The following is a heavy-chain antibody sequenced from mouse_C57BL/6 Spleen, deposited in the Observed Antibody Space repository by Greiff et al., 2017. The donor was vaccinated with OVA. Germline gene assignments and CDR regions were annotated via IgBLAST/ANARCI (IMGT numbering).Heavy chain of an antibody. J-gene: IGHJ2*01. CDR1: GYAFSSSW. D-gene: IGHD1-1*01. Sequence: VKLMESGPELVKPGASVKISCKASGYAFSSSWMNWVKQRPGKGLEWIGRIYPGDGDTNYNGKFKGKATLTADKSSSTAYMQLSSLTSEDSAVYFCARARITTVVALDYWGQGTTLTVSS. V-gene: IGHV1-82*01. CDR2: IYPGDGDT. CDR3: ARARITTVVALDY.